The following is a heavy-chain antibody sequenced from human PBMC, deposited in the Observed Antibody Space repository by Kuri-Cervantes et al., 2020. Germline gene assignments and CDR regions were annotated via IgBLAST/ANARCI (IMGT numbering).Heavy chain of an antibody. CDR3: ARDGYYYYYMDV. Sequence: GESLKTPCAAFGFTFSSYAMHWARQAPGKGLEWVAVISYDGSNKYYADPVKGRFTISRDNSKNTLYLQMNSLRAEDAAVYYCARDGYYYYYMDVWGKGTTVTVSS. CDR1: GFTFSSYA. CDR2: ISYDGSNK. V-gene: IGHV3-30*01. J-gene: IGHJ6*03.